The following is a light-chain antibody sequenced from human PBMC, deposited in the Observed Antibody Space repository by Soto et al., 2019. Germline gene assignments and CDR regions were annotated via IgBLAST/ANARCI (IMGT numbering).Light chain of an antibody. J-gene: IGLJ3*02. CDR3: LLYYSGAWV. Sequence: QAVVTQEPSLTVSPGGTVTLTCAASTGEVTSGYYPNWFQQKPGQAPTSLIYSTSNKHSWTPAQFSGSLLGGKAALTLSGAQPEDEAEYFCLLYYSGAWVFGGGTKLTVL. V-gene: IGLV7-43*01. CDR1: TGEVTSGYY. CDR2: STS.